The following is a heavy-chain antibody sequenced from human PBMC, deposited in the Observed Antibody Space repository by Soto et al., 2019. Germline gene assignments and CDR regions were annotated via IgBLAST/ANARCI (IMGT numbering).Heavy chain of an antibody. CDR3: PKGDLLWDPFDF. V-gene: IGHV3-23*01. D-gene: IGHD3-16*01. CDR2: ITASGYSA. Sequence: EAQLLESGGGLVQPGGSLRLSCAASGLAFSNYALTWVRQAPGKGLEWVSIITASGYSAYYGGAVKGRFTTSRDNSRSTLYLQMNGLRADDTAVYYCPKGDLLWDPFDFWGQGTLVTVSS. CDR1: GLAFSNYA. J-gene: IGHJ4*02.